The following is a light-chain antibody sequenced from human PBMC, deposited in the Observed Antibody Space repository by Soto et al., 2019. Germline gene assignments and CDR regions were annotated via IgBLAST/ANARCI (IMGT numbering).Light chain of an antibody. CDR3: QQYAGSPRT. V-gene: IGKV3-20*01. Sequence: ESVLPPSQGTMSFSPVYVAQLSFMSSQNLGTLYLAWFQQKSGQAPRLLIYSVSRRATGIPDRFTGSGSGTDFTLTINRLEPEDFAVYFCQQYAGSPRTCGQGTKVDIK. CDR1: QNLGTLY. J-gene: IGKJ1*01. CDR2: SVS.